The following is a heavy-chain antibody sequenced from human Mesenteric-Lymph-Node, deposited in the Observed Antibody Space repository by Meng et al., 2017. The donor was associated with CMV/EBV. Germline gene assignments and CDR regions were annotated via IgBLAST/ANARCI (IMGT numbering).Heavy chain of an antibody. D-gene: IGHD3-3*01. Sequence: GGSLRLSCAASGFGFSNYAMQWVRQAPGKGLQWVAVITYDGSEKYYSGSVRGRFTISRDNSKSTLYLHMNSLKSEDTAVYFCASYDFWSGNSPPADFWGRGTLVTVSS. CDR2: ITYDGSEK. CDR1: GFGFSNYA. J-gene: IGHJ4*02. CDR3: ASYDFWSGNSPPADF. V-gene: IGHV3-30*04.